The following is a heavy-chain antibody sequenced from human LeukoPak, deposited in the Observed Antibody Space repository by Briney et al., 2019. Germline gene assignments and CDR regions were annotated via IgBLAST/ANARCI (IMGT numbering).Heavy chain of an antibody. CDR1: GFTFRTYG. V-gene: IGHV3-53*01. D-gene: IGHD3-10*01. J-gene: IGHJ5*02. Sequence: GGSLRLLCAACGFTFRTYGMEWVRQAPGRGLEWVSEIYSGGKAYYADSVEGRFTISRDNSNNTLYLQMNSQRAEDTAIYYCAPLPGHLRRYSASWGQGTLVIISS. CDR2: IYSGGKA. CDR3: APLPGHLRRYSAS.